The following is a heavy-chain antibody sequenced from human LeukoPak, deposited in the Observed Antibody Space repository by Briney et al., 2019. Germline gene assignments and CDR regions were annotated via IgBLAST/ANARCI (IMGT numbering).Heavy chain of an antibody. CDR3: ARDFRGGYNFWSGYYTPYYFGY. Sequence: SETLSLTCTVSGGSISSYYWSWIRQPPGKGLEWIGYIYYSGSTNYNPSLKSRVTISVDTSKNQFSLKLSSVTAADTAVYYCARDFRGGYNFWSGYYTPYYFGYWGQGTLVTVSS. D-gene: IGHD3-3*01. V-gene: IGHV4-59*12. CDR1: GGSISSYY. J-gene: IGHJ4*02. CDR2: IYYSGST.